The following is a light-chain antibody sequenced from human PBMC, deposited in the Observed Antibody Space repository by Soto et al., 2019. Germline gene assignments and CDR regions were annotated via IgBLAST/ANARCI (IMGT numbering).Light chain of an antibody. Sequence: QTVVTQPPSVSGAPRQRVTISCTGSRSNIGAGYDVHWYQQLPGTAPKLLIYGTNNRPSGVPDRFSGSKSGMSASLAITGLQAADEANYYCQSYDNSLSGSRVFGGGTKVTVL. CDR2: GTN. J-gene: IGLJ3*02. CDR1: RSNIGAGYD. CDR3: QSYDNSLSGSRV. V-gene: IGLV1-40*01.